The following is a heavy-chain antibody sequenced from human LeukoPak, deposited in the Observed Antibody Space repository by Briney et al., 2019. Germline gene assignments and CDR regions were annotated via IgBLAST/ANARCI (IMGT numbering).Heavy chain of an antibody. D-gene: IGHD3-10*01. V-gene: IGHV3-21*01. J-gene: IGHJ4*02. CDR1: GFIFSNYA. CDR2: ITSSSAYI. Sequence: PGGSLRLSCAASGFIFSNYATNWVRQAPGKGLEWVSSITSSSAYIYYADSVKGRFTISRDNAKNSLYLQMNSLRAGDTAVYYCARVVRGVIDYWGQGTLVTVSS. CDR3: ARVVRGVIDY.